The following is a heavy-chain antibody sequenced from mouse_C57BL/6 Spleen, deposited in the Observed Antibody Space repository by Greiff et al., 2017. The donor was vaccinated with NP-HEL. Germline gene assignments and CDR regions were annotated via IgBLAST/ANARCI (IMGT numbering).Heavy chain of an antibody. Sequence: EVKLMESGGGLVKPGGSLKLSCAASGFTFSDYGMHWVRQAPEKGLEWVAYISSGSSTIYYADTVKGRFTISRDNAKNTLFLQMTSLRSEDTAMYYCARGGGSRHYYAMDYWGQGTSVTVSS. J-gene: IGHJ4*01. D-gene: IGHD1-1*01. V-gene: IGHV5-17*01. CDR2: ISSGSSTI. CDR1: GFTFSDYG. CDR3: ARGGGSRHYYAMDY.